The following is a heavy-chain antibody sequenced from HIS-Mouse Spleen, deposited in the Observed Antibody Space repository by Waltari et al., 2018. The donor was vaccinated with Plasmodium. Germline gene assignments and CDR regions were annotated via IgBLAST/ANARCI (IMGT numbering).Heavy chain of an antibody. CDR1: GGSISSYY. J-gene: IGHJ4*02. CDR3: ARLRYSYGYFDY. Sequence: QVQLQESGPGLVKPSETLSLTCTVSGGSISSYYWSWIRQPPGKGLVWFGYIEYSGSTNHNPPLKSRVTISVDTAKTQFSLKLSSVTAADTAVYYCARLRYSYGYFDYWGQGTLVTVSS. CDR2: IEYSGST. D-gene: IGHD5-18*01. V-gene: IGHV4-59*08.